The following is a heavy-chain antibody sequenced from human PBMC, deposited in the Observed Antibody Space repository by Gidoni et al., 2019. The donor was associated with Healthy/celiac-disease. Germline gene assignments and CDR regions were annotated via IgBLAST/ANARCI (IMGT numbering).Heavy chain of an antibody. J-gene: IGHJ4*02. CDR2: ISSSSSYI. D-gene: IGHD4-4*01. V-gene: IGHV3-21*01. CDR1: GFTFSSYS. Sequence: EVQLVESGGGLVKPGGSLRLSCAASGFTFSSYSMNWVRQAPGKGLGWVSSISSSSSYIYYADSVKGRFTISRDNAKNSLYLQMNSLRAEDTAVYYCARDEAGVATVTIDYWGQGTLVTVSS. CDR3: ARDEAGVATVTIDY.